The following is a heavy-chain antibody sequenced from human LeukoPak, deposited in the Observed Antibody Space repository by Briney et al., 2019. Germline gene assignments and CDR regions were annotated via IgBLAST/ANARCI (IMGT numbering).Heavy chain of an antibody. CDR2: ISGSGGST. Sequence: GGSLRLSCAASGFTFSSYAMSWVRQAPGKGLEWVSAISGSGGSTYYADSVKGRFTITRDNSKNTLYLQMNSLRAEDTAVYYCAKSPSVAGTEYYFDYWGQGTLVTVSS. CDR3: AKSPSVAGTEYYFDY. J-gene: IGHJ4*02. CDR1: GFTFSSYA. D-gene: IGHD1-1*01. V-gene: IGHV3-23*01.